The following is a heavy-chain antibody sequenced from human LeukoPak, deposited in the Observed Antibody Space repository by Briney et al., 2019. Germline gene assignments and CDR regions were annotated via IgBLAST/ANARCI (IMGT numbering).Heavy chain of an antibody. J-gene: IGHJ3*02. D-gene: IGHD1-26*01. CDR2: ISSSGSTI. CDR3: ARIELTLAEEAFDI. V-gene: IGHV3-48*03. CDR1: GFTFSSYE. Sequence: GGSLRLSCAASGFTFSSYEMNWVRQAPGKGLEWVSYISSSGSTICYADSVKGRFTISRDNAKNSLYLQMNSLRAEDTAVYYCARIELTLAEEAFDIWGQGTMVTVSS.